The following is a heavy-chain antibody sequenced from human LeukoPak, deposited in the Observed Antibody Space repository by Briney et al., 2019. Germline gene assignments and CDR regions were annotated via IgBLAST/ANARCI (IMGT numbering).Heavy chain of an antibody. Sequence: GGSLRLSCAASGFTFSSYAMSWVRQAPGKGLEWGSAISGSGGSTYYADSVKGRFTISRDNSKNTLYLQMNSLRAEDTAVYYCAKVPYSSGWALDYWGQGTPVTVSS. D-gene: IGHD6-19*01. V-gene: IGHV3-23*01. CDR1: GFTFSSYA. CDR2: ISGSGGST. J-gene: IGHJ4*02. CDR3: AKVPYSSGWALDY.